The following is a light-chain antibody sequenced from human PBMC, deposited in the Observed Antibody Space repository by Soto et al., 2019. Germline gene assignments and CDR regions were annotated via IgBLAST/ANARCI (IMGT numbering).Light chain of an antibody. J-gene: IGLJ2*01. CDR3: SSYTRSDTLV. CDR2: DVS. V-gene: IGLV2-14*01. CDR1: SSDVGAYNY. Sequence: QSALTQPASVSGSPGQSITISCTGTSSDVGAYNYVSWYQQRPGKAPKLMIYDVSNRPSGVSNRFSGSKSGNTASLTISGLQAEDEAGYYCSSYTRSDTLVFGGGTKLTVL.